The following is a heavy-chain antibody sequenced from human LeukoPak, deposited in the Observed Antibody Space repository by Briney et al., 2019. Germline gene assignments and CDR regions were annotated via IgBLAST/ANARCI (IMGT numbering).Heavy chain of an antibody. Sequence: GGSLRLSCAASGFTFSSYSMNWVRQAPGKGLEWVSSISSSSSYIYYADSVKGRFTISRDNSKNTLYLQMSSLRAEDTAVYYCARGNSHSFDYWGKGALVTVSS. D-gene: IGHD4-11*01. J-gene: IGHJ4*02. V-gene: IGHV3-21*04. CDR3: ARGNSHSFDY. CDR2: ISSSSSYI. CDR1: GFTFSSYS.